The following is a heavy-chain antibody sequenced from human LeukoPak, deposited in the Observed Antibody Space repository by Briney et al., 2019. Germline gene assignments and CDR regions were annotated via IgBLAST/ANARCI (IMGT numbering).Heavy chain of an antibody. CDR1: GFTVSSNY. D-gene: IGHD4-17*01. J-gene: IGHJ4*02. CDR3: ATTVTTWGVFDY. CDR2: IYSGGST. V-gene: IGHV3-53*01. Sequence: GGSLRLSCAASGFTVSSNYMSWVRQAPGKGLEWVSVIYSGGSTYYADSVKGRFTISRDNSKNTLYLQMNSLRAEDTAVYYCATTVTTWGVFDYWGQGTLVSVSS.